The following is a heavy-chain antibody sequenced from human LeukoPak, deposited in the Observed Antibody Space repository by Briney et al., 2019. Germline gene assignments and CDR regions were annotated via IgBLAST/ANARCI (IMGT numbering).Heavy chain of an antibody. J-gene: IGHJ4*02. Sequence: PGGSLRLSCAASGFTFSSYAMHWVRQAPGKGLEWVAVISYDGSNKYYADSVKGRFTISRDNSKHTLYLQMNSLRAEDTAVYYCARGYDILTGYYLDYWGQGTLVTVSS. D-gene: IGHD3-9*01. CDR2: ISYDGSNK. V-gene: IGHV3-30-3*01. CDR3: ARGYDILTGYYLDY. CDR1: GFTFSSYA.